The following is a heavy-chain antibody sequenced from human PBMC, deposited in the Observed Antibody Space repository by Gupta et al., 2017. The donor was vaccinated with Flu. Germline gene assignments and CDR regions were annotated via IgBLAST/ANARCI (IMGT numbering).Heavy chain of an antibody. Sequence: QAPGKGLEWVSAISGSGGSTYYADSVKGRFTISRDNSKNTLYLQMNSLRAEDTAVYYCAKVIHPYYYYGMDVWGQGTTVTVSS. V-gene: IGHV3-23*01. J-gene: IGHJ6*02. CDR2: ISGSGGST. CDR3: AKVIHPYYYYGMDV.